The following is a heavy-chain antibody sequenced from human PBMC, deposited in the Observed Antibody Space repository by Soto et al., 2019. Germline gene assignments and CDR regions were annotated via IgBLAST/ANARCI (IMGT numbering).Heavy chain of an antibody. CDR3: ARDLFGELPN. J-gene: IGHJ4*02. CDR1: GFTFTTSG. Sequence: QVQLVQSGSEVKKSGASVRVSSRASGFTFTTSGITWVRQAPGQGLEWMGWFNLYNGDTNYAQKFQGRVTMTTDASTTTAYMELRSLRSDDTAMYYCARDLFGELPNWGQGTRVTVSS. D-gene: IGHD3-10*01. V-gene: IGHV1-18*01. CDR2: FNLYNGDT.